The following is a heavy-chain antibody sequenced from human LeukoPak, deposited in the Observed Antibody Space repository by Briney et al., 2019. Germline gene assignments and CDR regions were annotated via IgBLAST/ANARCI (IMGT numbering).Heavy chain of an antibody. D-gene: IGHD6-19*01. CDR2: IHHSGST. J-gene: IGHJ3*02. Sequence: SETLSLTCAVYGGSFSNYFWNWIRQTPGGGLEWIGEIHHSGSTSYNSSLKSRATISIDTSKTHFSLKLSSVTAADRAVYYCARGGAVNGFDIWGQGTRVTVSS. V-gene: IGHV4-34*01. CDR3: ARGGAVNGFDI. CDR1: GGSFSNYF.